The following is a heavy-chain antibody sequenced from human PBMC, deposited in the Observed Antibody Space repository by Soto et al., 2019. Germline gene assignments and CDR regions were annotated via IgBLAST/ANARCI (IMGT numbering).Heavy chain of an antibody. CDR1: GYTFTGYY. V-gene: IGHV1-2*04. J-gene: IGHJ4*02. CDR2: INPNSGGT. Sequence: ASVKVSCKASGYTFTGYYMHWVRQAPGQGLEWMGWINPNSGGTNYAQKFQGWVTMTRDTSISTAYMELSRLRSDDTAVYYCARGAQGRYCSGGSCPELGYWGQGTLVTVSS. CDR3: ARGAQGRYCSGGSCPELGY. D-gene: IGHD2-15*01.